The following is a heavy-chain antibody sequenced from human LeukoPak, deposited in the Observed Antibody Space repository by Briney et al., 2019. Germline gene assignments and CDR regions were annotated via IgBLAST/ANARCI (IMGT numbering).Heavy chain of an antibody. CDR2: IYYSGST. CDR3: ARVLVVVPAAFFDY. J-gene: IGHJ4*02. CDR1: GGSISSGDYY. Sequence: SQTLSLTCTVSGGSISSGDYYWSWIRQPPGKGLEWIGYIYYSGSTYYNPSLKSRVTISVDTSKNQFSLKLSSVTAADTAVYYRARVLVVVPAAFFDYWGQGTLVTVSS. D-gene: IGHD2-2*01. V-gene: IGHV4-30-4*01.